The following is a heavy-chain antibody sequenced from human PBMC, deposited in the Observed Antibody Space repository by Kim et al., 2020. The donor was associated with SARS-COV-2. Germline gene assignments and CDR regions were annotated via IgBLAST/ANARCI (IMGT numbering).Heavy chain of an antibody. D-gene: IGHD2-2*01. Sequence: GGSLRLSCAASGFTFSNAWMSWVRQAPGKRLEWVGRIKSKADGGTTDYAAPVKGRFTISRDDSKTTLYLQMNSLKSEDTAVYYCTTALFVEVPASENWFDPWGQGTLVTVSS. CDR2: IKSKADGGTT. CDR3: TTALFVEVPASENWFDP. CDR1: GFTFSNAW. V-gene: IGHV3-15*01. J-gene: IGHJ5*02.